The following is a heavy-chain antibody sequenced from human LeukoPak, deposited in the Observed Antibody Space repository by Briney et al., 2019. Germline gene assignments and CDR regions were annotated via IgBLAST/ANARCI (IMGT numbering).Heavy chain of an antibody. D-gene: IGHD3-10*01. CDR3: ARDRAIGSGFDY. J-gene: IGHJ4*02. CDR2: ISWNGAYI. Sequence: GKSLRLSCATSGFTFDDYGMHWVRQPPGKGLEWISGISWNGAYIRYADSVKGRFTISRDNSKNTLYLQMNSLRAEDTAVYYCARDRAIGSGFDYWGQGTLVTVSS. V-gene: IGHV3-9*01. CDR1: GFTFDDYG.